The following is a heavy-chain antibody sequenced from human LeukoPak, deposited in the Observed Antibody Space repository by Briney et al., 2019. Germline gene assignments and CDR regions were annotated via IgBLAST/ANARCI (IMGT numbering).Heavy chain of an antibody. Sequence: PGGSLRLSCAASGFTFSSYGMHWVRQAPGKGLEWVAFIRYDGSNKYYADSVKGRFTISRDNSKNTLYLQMNSLRAEDTAVYYCAKDRYGSVSGGFDIWGQGTTVTVSS. J-gene: IGHJ3*02. CDR1: GFTFSSYG. CDR2: IRYDGSNK. D-gene: IGHD3-10*01. V-gene: IGHV3-30*02. CDR3: AKDRYGSVSGGFDI.